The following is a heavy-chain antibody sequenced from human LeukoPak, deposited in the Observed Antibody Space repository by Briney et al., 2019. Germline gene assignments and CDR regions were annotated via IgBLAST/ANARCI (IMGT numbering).Heavy chain of an antibody. CDR1: GYTFTSYD. J-gene: IGHJ3*01. CDR2: MNPNSGNT. Sequence: ASVTDSCKASGYTFTSYDINWVRQATGQGLEWMGWMNPNSGNTGYAQKFQGRVTMTRNTSISTAYMELSSLRSEDTAVYYCARGSTSASYRAVWGQGRMATVSS. D-gene: IGHD1-26*01. V-gene: IGHV1-8*01. CDR3: ARGSTSASYRAV.